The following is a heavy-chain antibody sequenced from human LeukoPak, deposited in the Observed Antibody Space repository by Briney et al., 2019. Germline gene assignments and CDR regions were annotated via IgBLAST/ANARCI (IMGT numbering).Heavy chain of an antibody. V-gene: IGHV4-59*01. CDR3: ARRFWGDSPSFDY. Sequence: PSETLSLTCIVPGGSTSSNYWSWIPKPPGKGLGWSGSIHYSGITNYKPSLTSRVTTSLATTKNQFSLKRSSVTAAQTPAYYTARRFWGDSPSFDYWGQGTLVTVSS. CDR1: GGSTSSNY. CDR2: IHYSGIT. D-gene: IGHD3-3*01. J-gene: IGHJ4*02.